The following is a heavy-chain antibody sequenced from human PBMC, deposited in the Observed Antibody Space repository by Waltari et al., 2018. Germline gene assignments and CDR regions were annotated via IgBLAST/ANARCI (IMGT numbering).Heavy chain of an antibody. D-gene: IGHD3-3*01. J-gene: IGHJ6*03. CDR2: INPNSGGT. Sequence: QVQLVQSGAEVKKPGASVKVSCKASGYTFTGYYMHWVRQAPGQGLEWMGWINPNSGGTNYAKKFQGRVTMTRDTSISTAYMELSRLRSDDTAVYYCARGPSPITIFGVVIKDYYYYYMDVWGKGTTVTVSS. CDR3: ARGPSPITIFGVVIKDYYYYYMDV. V-gene: IGHV1-2*02. CDR1: GYTFTGYY.